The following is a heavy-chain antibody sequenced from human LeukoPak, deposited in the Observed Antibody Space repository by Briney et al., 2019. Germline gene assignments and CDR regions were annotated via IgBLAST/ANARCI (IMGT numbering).Heavy chain of an antibody. CDR3: AKSPLFGELPPYFDY. D-gene: IGHD3-10*02. CDR2: ISYDGSNK. CDR1: GFTFSSYG. Sequence: GGSLRLSCAASGFTFSSYGMHWVRQAPGKGLEWVAVISYDGSNKYYADSVKGRFTISRDNSKNTLYLQMNSLRAEDTAVYYCAKSPLFGELPPYFDYWGQGTLVTVSS. V-gene: IGHV3-30*18. J-gene: IGHJ4*02.